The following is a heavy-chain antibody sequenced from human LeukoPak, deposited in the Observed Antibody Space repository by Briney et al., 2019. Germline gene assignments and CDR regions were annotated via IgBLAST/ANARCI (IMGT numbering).Heavy chain of an antibody. D-gene: IGHD6-19*01. V-gene: IGHV3-23*01. Sequence: PGGSLRLSCAASGFTFSSYAMSWVRQAPGKGLEWVSAISGSGGSTYYADSVKGRFTISRDNSKNTLYLQMNSLRAEDTAVYYCAKDTEYSSGWYQIAYYLDYWGQGTLVTVSS. CDR1: GFTFSSYA. J-gene: IGHJ4*02. CDR2: ISGSGGST. CDR3: AKDTEYSSGWYQIAYYLDY.